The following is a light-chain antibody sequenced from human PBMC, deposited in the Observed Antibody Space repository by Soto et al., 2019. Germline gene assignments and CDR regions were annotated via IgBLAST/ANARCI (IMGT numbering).Light chain of an antibody. Sequence: EIVLTQSPGTLSLSPGERATLSCRASQSVSSSYLAWYQQKPGQAPRLLIYGASSRATGIPDRFSGSGSGTDFTLTISRLEPEYFAVYYCQQYGSSPLTFGPETKVDIK. CDR1: QSVSSSY. CDR2: GAS. J-gene: IGKJ3*01. CDR3: QQYGSSPLT. V-gene: IGKV3-20*01.